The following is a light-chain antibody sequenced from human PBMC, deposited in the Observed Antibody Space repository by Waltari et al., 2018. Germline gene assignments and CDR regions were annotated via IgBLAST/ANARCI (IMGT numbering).Light chain of an antibody. CDR1: NHDIGSYIL. J-gene: IGLJ2*01. V-gene: IGLV2-23*02. CDR2: EVN. Sequence: QYALTQPASVSGSPGQSITISCTGTNHDIGSYILFSWYQQHPGKAPKVIIFEVNKRPSGVSNRFSGSKSGNTASLTVSGLHPEDEADYYCCSYAGTPRVVFGGGTKLTVL. CDR3: CSYAGTPRVV.